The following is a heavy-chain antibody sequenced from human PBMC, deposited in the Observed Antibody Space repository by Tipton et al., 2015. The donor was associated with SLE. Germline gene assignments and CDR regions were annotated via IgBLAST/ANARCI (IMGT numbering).Heavy chain of an antibody. J-gene: IGHJ4*02. CDR3: ATQPYDFGSGYVY. V-gene: IGHV4-59*01. D-gene: IGHD3-3*01. Sequence: TLSLTCTVSGGSISSYYWSWIRQPPGKGLEWIGYIYHSGSTNYNPSLKSRVTISVDTSKNQFSLKLSSVTAADTAVYYCATQPYDFGSGYVYWGQGTPVTVSS. CDR2: IYHSGST. CDR1: GGSISSYY.